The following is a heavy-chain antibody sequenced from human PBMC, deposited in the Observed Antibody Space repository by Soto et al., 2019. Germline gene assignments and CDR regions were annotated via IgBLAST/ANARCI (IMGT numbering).Heavy chain of an antibody. V-gene: IGHV3-30-3*01. CDR1: GFSLSNYA. J-gene: IGHJ4*01. CDR3: ATGLLRYYAY. Sequence: GGSLRLSCAASGFSLSNYAMHWVRQAPGKGLEWVAVISYDGNKKYYPDSLKGRFTISRDNSKNTLYLQMNSLRPEDTAVYYCATGLLRYYAYWGHGTLVTVSS. CDR2: ISYDGNKK. D-gene: IGHD3-9*01.